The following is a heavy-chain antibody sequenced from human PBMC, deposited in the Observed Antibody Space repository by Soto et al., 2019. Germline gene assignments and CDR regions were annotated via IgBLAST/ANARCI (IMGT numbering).Heavy chain of an antibody. J-gene: IGHJ6*03. CDR3: ARDVCTGYAGYYYYYIDV. V-gene: IGHV3-21*01. Sequence: EVQLVESGGGLVRPGGSLRLSCAAYGFTFSSYSINWVRQARGKGLEWVSSIGRVSTHIYYADSVKGRFTVSRDNDNNCVYLQMNNLRGEDTAVYDCARDVCTGYAGYYYYYIDVWCKGTTVSFSS. CDR2: IGRVSTHI. D-gene: IGHD2-8*02. CDR1: GFTFSSYS.